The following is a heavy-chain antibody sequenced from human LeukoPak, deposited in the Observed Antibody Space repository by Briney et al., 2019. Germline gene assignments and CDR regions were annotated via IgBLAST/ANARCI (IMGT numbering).Heavy chain of an antibody. J-gene: IGHJ4*02. V-gene: IGHV1-24*01. CDR1: GYTLTELS. D-gene: IGHD4-17*01. CDR3: ATVYGDYVVFHY. Sequence: ASVKVSCKVSGYTLTELSRHWVRQAPGKELEWMGGFHPEDGEAIYAQKFQGRVSMTEDTSTDTAYMELSSLRSEDTAVYYCATVYGDYVVFHYWGQGTLVTVSS. CDR2: FHPEDGEA.